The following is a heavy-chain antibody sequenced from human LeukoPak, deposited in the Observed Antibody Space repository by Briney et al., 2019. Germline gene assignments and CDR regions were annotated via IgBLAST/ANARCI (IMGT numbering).Heavy chain of an antibody. CDR3: AKDEDVNSSRRGLWLSRFGSNNLFQH. V-gene: IGHV3-21*04. CDR2: ISSSSSYI. D-gene: IGHD6-19*01. CDR1: GFTFSSYS. J-gene: IGHJ1*01. Sequence: GGSLRLSCAASGFTFSSYSMNWVRQAPGKGLDWVSSISSSSSYIYYADSVKGRFTISRDNAKNSLYLQMNSLRAEDTALYYCAKDEDVNSSRRGLWLSRFGSNNLFQHWGQGTLVTVSS.